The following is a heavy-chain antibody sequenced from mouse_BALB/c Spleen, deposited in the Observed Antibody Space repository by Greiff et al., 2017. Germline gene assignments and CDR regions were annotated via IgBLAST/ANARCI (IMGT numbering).Heavy chain of an antibody. CDR1: GFSLSTSGMG. CDR2: NWWDDDK. D-gene: IGHD3-1*01. Sequence: QVTLKVSGPGILQPSQTLSLTCSFSGFSLSTSGMGVGWIRHPSGKGLEWLAHNWWDDDKRYNPALKSRLTIYKDTSSNQVFLKIANVDTADTATYYCVGGYDAYWGQGTLVTVSA. J-gene: IGHJ3*01. CDR3: VGGYDAY. V-gene: IGHV8-8*01.